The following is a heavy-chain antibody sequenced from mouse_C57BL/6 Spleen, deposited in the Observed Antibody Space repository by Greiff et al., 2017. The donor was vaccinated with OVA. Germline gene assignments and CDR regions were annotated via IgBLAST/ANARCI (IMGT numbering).Heavy chain of an antibody. CDR1: GYTFTSYW. D-gene: IGHD3-2*02. CDR3: ARSGSSGYDY. V-gene: IGHV1-52*01. Sequence: QVQLQQPGAELVKPGASVKLSCKASGYTFTSYWMHWVKQRPGQGLEWIGNIDPSDSETHYNQKFKDKATLTVDKSSSTAYMQLSSLTSEDSAVYYCARSGSSGYDYWGQGTTLTVSS. CDR2: IDPSDSET. J-gene: IGHJ2*01.